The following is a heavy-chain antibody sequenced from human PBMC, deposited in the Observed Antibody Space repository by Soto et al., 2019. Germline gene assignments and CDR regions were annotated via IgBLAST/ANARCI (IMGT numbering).Heavy chain of an antibody. CDR2: ISTTGTT. CDR3: ARGPFCGGDCYFGV. J-gene: IGHJ4*02. CDR1: GGSISRFY. V-gene: IGHV4-4*07. D-gene: IGHD2-21*02. Sequence: PSETLSLTCTVAGGSISRFYWSWVRQPAGKGLEWIGRISTTGTTNYNPSLKSRVTLSVDTSTDQLSLRLTSVTAADAAVYFCARGPFCGGDCYFGVWGQGTLVTVSS.